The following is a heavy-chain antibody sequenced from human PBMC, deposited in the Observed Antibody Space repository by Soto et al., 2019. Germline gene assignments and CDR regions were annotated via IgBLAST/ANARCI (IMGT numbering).Heavy chain of an antibody. CDR3: TRTATRFDP. V-gene: IGHV3-49*04. Sequence: EVQLVESGGGLVQPGRSLRLSCTASGFTFGDYVMNWVRQAPGKGREWVGFIRSKTFGGTTEYAASVKGRFTISRDDSKSIAYLQMNSLKTEDTAMYYCTRTATRFDPWGQGTLVTVSS. J-gene: IGHJ5*02. CDR2: IRSKTFGGTT. D-gene: IGHD2-21*02. CDR1: GFTFGDYV.